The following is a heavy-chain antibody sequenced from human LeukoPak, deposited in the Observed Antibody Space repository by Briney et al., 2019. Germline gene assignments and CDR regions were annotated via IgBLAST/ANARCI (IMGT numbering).Heavy chain of an antibody. V-gene: IGHV3-21*01. Sequence: PGGSLRLSCAASGFTFSSYSMNWVRQAPGKGLEWVSSISSSSSYIYYADSVKGRFTISRDNAKNSLYLQMNSLRAEDTAVYYCARGTRVLWFGVLYYYYMDVWGKGTTVTISS. D-gene: IGHD3-10*01. CDR3: ARGTRVLWFGVLYYYYMDV. CDR2: ISSSSSYI. CDR1: GFTFSSYS. J-gene: IGHJ6*03.